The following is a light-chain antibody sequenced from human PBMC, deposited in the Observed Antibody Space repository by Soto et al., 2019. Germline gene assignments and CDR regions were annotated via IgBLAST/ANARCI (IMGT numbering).Light chain of an antibody. CDR1: SSDVGGYNY. Sequence: QSALTQPASVSGSPGQSITISCTGTSSDVGGYNYVSWYQQDPGKAPKLMIYEVSNRPSGVSNRFSGSKSGNTASLTISGLQAEDEADYYCSSYTSSSTGVFGTGTKLTVL. V-gene: IGLV2-14*01. CDR3: SSYTSSSTGV. CDR2: EVS. J-gene: IGLJ1*01.